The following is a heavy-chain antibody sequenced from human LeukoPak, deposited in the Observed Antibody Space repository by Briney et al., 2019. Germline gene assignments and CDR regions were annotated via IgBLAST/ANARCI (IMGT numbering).Heavy chain of an antibody. CDR1: GGSFSGYY. CDR2: INHSGST. V-gene: IGHV4-34*01. D-gene: IGHD2-2*01. J-gene: IGHJ6*02. CDR3: ARGRGYCSSTSCPPYYYYGMDV. Sequence: NPSETLSLTCAVYGGSFSGYYWSWIRQPPGKGLEWIGEINHSGSTNYNPSLKSRVTISVDTSKNQFSLKLSSVTAADTAVYYCARGRGYCSSTSCPPYYYYGMDVWGQGTTVTVSS.